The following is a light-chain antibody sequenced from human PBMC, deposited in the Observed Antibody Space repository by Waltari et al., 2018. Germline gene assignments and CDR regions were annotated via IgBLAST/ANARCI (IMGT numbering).Light chain of an antibody. V-gene: IGLV3-19*01. CDR3: SSRNGRANQVV. CDR1: SLRTSY. J-gene: IGLJ3*02. Sequence: SSELTQDPGVSVALGQTIRLTCPGDSLRTSYASWYQLKPGQAPVLVIYGKDKRPSGIPDRISGYSSGTTSSLTITGAQAEDEADYYCSSRNGRANQVVFAGGTKVTVL. CDR2: GKD.